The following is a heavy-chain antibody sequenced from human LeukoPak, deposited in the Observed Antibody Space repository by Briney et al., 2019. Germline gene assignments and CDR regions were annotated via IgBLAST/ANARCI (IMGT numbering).Heavy chain of an antibody. CDR1: GGSFSGYY. D-gene: IGHD6-19*01. J-gene: IGHJ4*02. CDR2: IIHSGST. Sequence: SETLSLTCAVYGGSFSGYYWSWIRQPPGKGLEWIGEIIHSGSTNYNPSLKSRVTISVDTSKNQFSLKLSSVTAADTAVYYCARGGEAVAGLPADYWGQGTLVTVSS. V-gene: IGHV4-34*01. CDR3: ARGGEAVAGLPADY.